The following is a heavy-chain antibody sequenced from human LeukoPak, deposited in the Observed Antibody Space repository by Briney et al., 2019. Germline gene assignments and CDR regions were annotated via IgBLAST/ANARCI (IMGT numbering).Heavy chain of an antibody. CDR3: AREEGPYCGGDCYTDY. V-gene: IGHV1-46*01. CDR2: INPSGGST. J-gene: IGHJ4*02. Sequence: GASVKVSCKASGYTFTGYYMHWVRQAPGQGLEWMGIINPSGGSTSYAQKFQGRVTMTRDTSTSTVYMELSSLRSEDTAVYYCAREEGPYCGGDCYTDYWGQGTLVTVSS. D-gene: IGHD2-21*02. CDR1: GYTFTGYY.